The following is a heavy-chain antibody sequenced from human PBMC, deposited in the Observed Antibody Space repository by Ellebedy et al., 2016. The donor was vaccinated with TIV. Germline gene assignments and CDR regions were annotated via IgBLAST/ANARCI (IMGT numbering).Heavy chain of an antibody. Sequence: GESLKIPCAAPGFPFSRYEIHRLRQSAGKGLEWLAVISPDGSKKNYADPVQGRFIIPRDNSENTLSLQMNYLIPEDTAVYYCWTLCLRDGVSKFDPWGQGTLVTVSS. CDR1: GFPFSRYE. J-gene: IGHJ5*02. V-gene: IGHV3-30*04. CDR2: ISPDGSKK. D-gene: IGHD2/OR15-2a*01. CDR3: WTLCLRDGVSKFDP.